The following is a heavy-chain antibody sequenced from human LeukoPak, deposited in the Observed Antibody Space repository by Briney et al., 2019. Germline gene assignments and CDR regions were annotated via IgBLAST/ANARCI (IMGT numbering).Heavy chain of an antibody. D-gene: IGHD3-10*01. CDR3: ARGLVVRGGNDAFDI. CDR2: MNPNSGNT. Sequence: GASVEVSCKASGYTFTSYDINWVRQATGQGLEWMGWMNPNSGNTGYAQKFQGRVTMTRNTSISTAYMELSSLRSEDTAVYYCARGLVVRGGNDAFDIWGQGTMVTVSS. J-gene: IGHJ3*02. V-gene: IGHV1-8*01. CDR1: GYTFTSYD.